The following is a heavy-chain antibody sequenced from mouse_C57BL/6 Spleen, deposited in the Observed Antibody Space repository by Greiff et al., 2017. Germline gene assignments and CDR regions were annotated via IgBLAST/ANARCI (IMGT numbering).Heavy chain of an antibody. D-gene: IGHD1-1*01. CDR1: GYTFTDYY. CDR2: IYPGSGNT. Sequence: VKLVESGAELVRPGASVKLSCKASGYTFTDYYINWVKQRPGQGLEWIARIYPGSGNTYYNEKFKGKATLTAEKSSSTAYMQLSSLTSEDSAVYFCATHYGSSYDWYFDVWGTGTTVTVSS. CDR3: ATHYGSSYDWYFDV. J-gene: IGHJ1*03. V-gene: IGHV1-76*01.